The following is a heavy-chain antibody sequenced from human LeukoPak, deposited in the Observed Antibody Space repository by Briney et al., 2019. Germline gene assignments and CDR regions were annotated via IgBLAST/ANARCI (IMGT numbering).Heavy chain of an antibody. CDR1: GLTVTSNY. CDR3: ARVAFRSSSYISGIDY. D-gene: IGHD1-20*01. V-gene: IGHV3-53*01. J-gene: IGHJ4*02. Sequence: PGGSLRLSCAASGLTVTSNYMSWVRQAPGKGLEWVSVIYSSGSTYYADSVTGRFTISRDNSKNTLYLQMNNLRAEDTAVYYCARVAFRSSSYISGIDYWGQGTLVTVSS. CDR2: IYSSGST.